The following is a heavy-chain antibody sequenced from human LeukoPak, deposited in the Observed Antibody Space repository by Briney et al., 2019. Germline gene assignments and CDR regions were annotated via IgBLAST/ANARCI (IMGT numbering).Heavy chain of an antibody. J-gene: IGHJ4*02. CDR3: ARGTYYYGSGSYPFDY. Sequence: SETLSLTCAVYGGSFSGYYWSWIRQPPGKGLEWIGEINHSGSTNYNPSLKSRVTISVDTSKNQFSLKLSSVTAADTAVYYCARGTYYYGSGSYPFDYWGQGTLVTVSS. CDR2: INHSGST. CDR1: GGSFSGYY. V-gene: IGHV4-34*01. D-gene: IGHD3-10*01.